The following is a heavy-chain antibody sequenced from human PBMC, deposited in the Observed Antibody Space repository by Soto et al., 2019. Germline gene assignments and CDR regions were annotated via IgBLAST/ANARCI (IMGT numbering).Heavy chain of an antibody. CDR3: ARVPPIRYCSGGSCYVGGGTGVDY. Sequence: ASVKVSCKASGYTFTSYGISWVRQAPGQGLEWMGWISAYNGNTNYAQKLQGRVTMTTDTSTSTAYMELRSLRSDDTAVYYCARVPPIRYCSGGSCYVGGGTGVDYWGQGTLVTVSS. CDR1: GYTFTSYG. D-gene: IGHD2-15*01. J-gene: IGHJ4*02. V-gene: IGHV1-18*01. CDR2: ISAYNGNT.